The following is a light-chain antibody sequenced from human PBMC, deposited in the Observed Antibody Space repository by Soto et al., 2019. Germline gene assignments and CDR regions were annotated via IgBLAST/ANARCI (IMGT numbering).Light chain of an antibody. CDR2: DVR. CDR1: SSDIGGYNY. J-gene: IGLJ2*01. V-gene: IGLV2-14*01. Sequence: QSVLTQPASVSGSPGQSITISCTGTSSDIGGYNYVSWYQQHPRKAPKLMIYDVRSRPSGVSDRFSASKSGNTASLTITGLQAEDEADYYCSSYASGNTVIFGGGTEVTVL. CDR3: SSYASGNTVI.